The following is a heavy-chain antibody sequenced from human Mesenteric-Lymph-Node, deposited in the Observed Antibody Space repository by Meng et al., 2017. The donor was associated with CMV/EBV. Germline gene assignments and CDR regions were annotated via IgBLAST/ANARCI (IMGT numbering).Heavy chain of an antibody. Sequence: GESLKISCAASGFSFSTYAMHWVRQAPGKGLEYVSAINYDGVTTHYADSVKGRFTISRDNSKNTLYLQMGSLRAEDMAVYYCARVVRDCSGGTCYYYFDYWGQGTLVTVSS. J-gene: IGHJ4*02. D-gene: IGHD2-15*01. V-gene: IGHV3-64*02. CDR1: GFSFSTYA. CDR3: ARVVRDCSGGTCYYYFDY. CDR2: INYDGVTT.